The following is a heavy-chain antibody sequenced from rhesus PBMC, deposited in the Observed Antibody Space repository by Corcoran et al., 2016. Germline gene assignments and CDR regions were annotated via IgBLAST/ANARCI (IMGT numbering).Heavy chain of an antibody. Sequence: QVQLQESGPGLVKPSETLSLTCAVSGGSISSSNWWSWIRQPPGQGREWSGGIYCNSENNNYNPSLQSRVPISKDTSKNQFSLKLSSVTAADTAVYYCARRKHPMGWYFDIWGPGTPITISS. J-gene: IGHJ2*01. CDR1: GGSISSSNW. V-gene: IGHV4S18*01. CDR3: ARRKHPMGWYFDI. D-gene: IGHD2-33*01. CDR2: IYCNSENN.